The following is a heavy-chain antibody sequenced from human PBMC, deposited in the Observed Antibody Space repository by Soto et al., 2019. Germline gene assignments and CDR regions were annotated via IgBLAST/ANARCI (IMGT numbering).Heavy chain of an antibody. CDR1: GFSLSSTRMA. Sequence: QITLKESGPTLVKPTQTLTLTCTFSGFSLSSTRMAVGWIRQPPGKALEWLALIYWDDDKRYSPFLKSRLTISNDTSKNQVVLTRSNIDPVDTARYYCAHIVVAGLGYYLDYWGQVTLVTVSS. CDR3: AHIVVAGLGYYLDY. CDR2: IYWDDDK. D-gene: IGHD6-19*01. J-gene: IGHJ4*02. V-gene: IGHV2-5*02.